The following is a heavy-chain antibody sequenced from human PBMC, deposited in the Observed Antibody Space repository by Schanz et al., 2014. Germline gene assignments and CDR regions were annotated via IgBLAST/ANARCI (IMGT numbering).Heavy chain of an antibody. CDR2: IKQDESEK. V-gene: IGHV3-7*04. CDR3: VRDILHRVYDSGSP. J-gene: IGHJ5*02. CDR1: GFSFSSYA. Sequence: EVQLVESGGGLVQPGGSLRLSCTASGFSFSSYAINWVRQAPGKGLEWVANIKQDESEKYYVDSVKGRFTISRDNAKNSLFLHMNSLRAEDTAVYYCVRDILHRVYDSGSPWGQGTLVTVSS. D-gene: IGHD3-10*01.